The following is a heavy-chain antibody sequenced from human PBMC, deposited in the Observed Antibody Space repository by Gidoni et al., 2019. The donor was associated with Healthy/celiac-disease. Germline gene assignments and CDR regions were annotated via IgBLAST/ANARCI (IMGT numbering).Heavy chain of an antibody. CDR3: ARDSPPRGDGYLGY. CDR2: IIPILGIA. Sequence: EVKKPGSSVKVSCKASGGTFSSYTISWVRQAPGQGLEWMGRIIPILGIANYAQKFQGRVTITADKSTSTAYMELSSLRSEDTAVYYCARDSPPRGDGYLGYWGQGTLVTVSS. CDR1: GGTFSSYT. V-gene: IGHV1-69*04. J-gene: IGHJ4*02. D-gene: IGHD5-12*01.